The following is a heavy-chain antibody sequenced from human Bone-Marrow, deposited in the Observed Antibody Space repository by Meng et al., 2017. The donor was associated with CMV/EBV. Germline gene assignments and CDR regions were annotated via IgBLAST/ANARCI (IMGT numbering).Heavy chain of an antibody. Sequence: GGFLRLSCTASGFTFGDYAMSWVRQAPGKGLEWVGFIRSKAYGGTTEYAASVKGRFTISRDDSKSIAYLQMNSLKTEDTTVYYCTRDEGSSTLWGQGTLVTVSS. CDR1: GFTFGDYA. V-gene: IGHV3-49*04. D-gene: IGHD2-2*01. CDR2: IRSKAYGGTT. J-gene: IGHJ4*02. CDR3: TRDEGSSTL.